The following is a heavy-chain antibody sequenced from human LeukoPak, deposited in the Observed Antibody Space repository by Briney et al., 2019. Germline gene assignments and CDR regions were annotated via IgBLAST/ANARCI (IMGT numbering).Heavy chain of an antibody. CDR3: ARAREWLVGMDV. D-gene: IGHD3-3*01. Sequence: SETLSLTCTVSGGSISSSSYYWGWIRQPPGKGLEWIGSIYYSGSTYYNPSLKSRVTISVDTSKNQFSLKLSSVTAADTAVYYCARAREWLVGMDVWGQGTAVTVSS. V-gene: IGHV4-39*07. CDR1: GGSISSSSYY. CDR2: IYYSGST. J-gene: IGHJ6*02.